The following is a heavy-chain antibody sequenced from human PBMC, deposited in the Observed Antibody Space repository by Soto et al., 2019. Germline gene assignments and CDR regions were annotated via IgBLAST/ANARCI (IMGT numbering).Heavy chain of an antibody. CDR1: GVSISSYY. CDR2: IYYSGST. CDR3: ATQEVGGSYVYTFDP. Sequence: PSETLSLTCTVSGVSISSYYWSWIRQPPGKGLEWIGSIYYSGSTNYNPSLKSRVTISVDTSKNQFSLKLSSVTAADTAVYYCATQEVGGSYVYTFDPWGQGTLVTVSS. V-gene: IGHV4-59*08. D-gene: IGHD1-26*01. J-gene: IGHJ5*02.